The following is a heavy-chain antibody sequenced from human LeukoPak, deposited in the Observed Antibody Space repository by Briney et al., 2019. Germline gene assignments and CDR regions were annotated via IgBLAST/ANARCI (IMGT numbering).Heavy chain of an antibody. Sequence: ASVKVSCKASGYTFTSYDINWVRQATGQGLEWMGWMNPNSGNTGYAQKFQGRVTMTRSTSISTAYMELSSLRSEDTAVYYCARVIRRGYYGSGSEFDYWGQGTLVTVSS. D-gene: IGHD3-10*01. V-gene: IGHV1-8*01. CDR2: MNPNSGNT. J-gene: IGHJ4*02. CDR3: ARVIRRGYYGSGSEFDY. CDR1: GYTFTSYD.